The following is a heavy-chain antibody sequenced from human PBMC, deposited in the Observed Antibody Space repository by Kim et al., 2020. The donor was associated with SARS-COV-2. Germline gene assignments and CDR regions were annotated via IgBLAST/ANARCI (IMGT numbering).Heavy chain of an antibody. D-gene: IGHD5-18*01. CDR2: IIPIFGTA. J-gene: IGHJ3*02. CDR3: ASHEVDTALGGAFDI. CDR1: GGTFSSYA. V-gene: IGHV1-69*13. Sequence: SVKVSCKASGGTFSSYAISWVRQAPGQGLEWMGGIIPIFGTANYAQKFQGRVTITADESTSTAYMELSSLRSEDTAVYYCASHEVDTALGGAFDIWGQGTMVTVSS.